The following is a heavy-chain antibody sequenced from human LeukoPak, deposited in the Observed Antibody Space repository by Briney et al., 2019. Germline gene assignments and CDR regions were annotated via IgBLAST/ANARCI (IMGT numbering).Heavy chain of an antibody. Sequence: PGGSLRLSCAASGFTFSSYSMNWVRQAPGKGLEWVSYISSSSSTIYYADSVKGRFTTSRDNAKNSLYLQMNSLRAEDTAVYYCARSNTTWIQLWSFDYWGQGTLVTVSS. CDR2: ISSSSSTI. J-gene: IGHJ4*02. CDR1: GFTFSSYS. D-gene: IGHD5-18*01. CDR3: ARSNTTWIQLWSFDY. V-gene: IGHV3-48*04.